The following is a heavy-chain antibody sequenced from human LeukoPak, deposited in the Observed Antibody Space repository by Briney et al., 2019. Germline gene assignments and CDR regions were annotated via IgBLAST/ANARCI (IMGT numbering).Heavy chain of an antibody. V-gene: IGHV3-33*01. J-gene: IGHJ4*02. CDR2: IWHDGSHK. Sequence: PGGSLSLSCAASGFPFNTYAMHWVRQAPGQGLEWVAVIWHDGSHKFYSNSVRGNFTISRDNSKNTVSLQMNNLSPEDTAVYYCARESFGSGSYPVFWGQGTLVTVSS. CDR1: GFPFNTYA. D-gene: IGHD3-10*01. CDR3: ARESFGSGSYPVF.